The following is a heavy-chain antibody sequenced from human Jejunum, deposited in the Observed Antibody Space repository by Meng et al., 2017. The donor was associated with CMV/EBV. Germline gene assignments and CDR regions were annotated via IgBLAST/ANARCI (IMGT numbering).Heavy chain of an antibody. CDR1: GDSVSSNSVA. J-gene: IGHJ4*02. CDR2: TYYRSKWFR. Sequence: PGDSVSSNSVAWNWIRQSPSRGLEWLGRTYYRSKWFRDYGVSVKSRITINPDTSKNQFFLHLNSVTPEDTAVYYCARDLSLRFDYWGQGALVTVSS. D-gene: IGHD2-15*01. V-gene: IGHV6-1*01. CDR3: ARDLSLRFDY.